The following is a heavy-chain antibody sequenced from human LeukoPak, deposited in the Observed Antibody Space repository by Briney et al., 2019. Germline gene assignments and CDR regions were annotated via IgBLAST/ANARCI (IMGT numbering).Heavy chain of an antibody. Sequence: GGSLRLSCAASGFTFSNAWMSWVRQAPGKGLEWVGRIKSKTDGGTTDYAAPVKGRFTISRDDSKNTLYPQMNSLKTEDTAVYYCTTDAVMITFGGVIALPNRTIDYWGQGTLVTVSS. J-gene: IGHJ4*02. D-gene: IGHD3-16*02. CDR2: IKSKTDGGTT. CDR1: GFTFSNAW. CDR3: TTDAVMITFGGVIALPNRTIDY. V-gene: IGHV3-15*01.